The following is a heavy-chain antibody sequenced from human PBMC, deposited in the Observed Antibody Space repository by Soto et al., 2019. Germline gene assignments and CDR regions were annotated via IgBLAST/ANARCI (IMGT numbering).Heavy chain of an antibody. CDR2: IYYSGST. D-gene: IGHD4-17*01. V-gene: IGHV4-59*01. CDR1: GGSISSYY. Sequence: SETLSLTCTVSGGSISSYYWSWMRQPPGKGLEWIGYIYYSGSTNYNPSLKSRVTISVDTSKNQFSLKLSSVTAADTAVYYCASNDYGDWFDYWGQGTLVTVSS. J-gene: IGHJ4*02. CDR3: ASNDYGDWFDY.